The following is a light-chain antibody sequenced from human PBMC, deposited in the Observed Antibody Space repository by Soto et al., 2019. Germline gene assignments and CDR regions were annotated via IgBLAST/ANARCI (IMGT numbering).Light chain of an antibody. J-gene: IGLJ1*01. V-gene: IGLV4-69*01. CDR3: QTWGTGIHV. CDR1: SGHSSYA. CDR2: LNSDGSH. Sequence: QLVLTQSPSASASLGASVKLTCTLSSGHSSYAIAWHQQQPEKGPRFLMKLNSDGSHSKGDEIPDRFSGSSSGADRYLTISSLQSEDEADYYCQTWGTGIHVFGTGTKVTVL.